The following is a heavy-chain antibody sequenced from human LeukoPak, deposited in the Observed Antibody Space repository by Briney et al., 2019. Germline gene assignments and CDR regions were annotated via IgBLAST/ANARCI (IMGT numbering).Heavy chain of an antibody. CDR1: GFTFSSYS. D-gene: IGHD3-10*01. CDR3: ARGPYGSPSSPQPTFAY. J-gene: IGHJ4*02. Sequence: GGSLRLSCAASGFTFSSYSMKWVRQAPGRGLEWVSSISSGSSYIYYADSVKGRFTTSTDNAKNSLYLQMNSLRAEDTAVYYCARGPYGSPSSPQPTFAYWGQETLVTVSS. CDR2: ISSGSSYI. V-gene: IGHV3-21*01.